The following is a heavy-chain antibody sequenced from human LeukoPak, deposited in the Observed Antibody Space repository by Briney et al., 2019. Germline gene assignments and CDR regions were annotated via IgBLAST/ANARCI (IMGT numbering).Heavy chain of an antibody. D-gene: IGHD3-22*01. J-gene: IGHJ4*02. V-gene: IGHV4-4*07. CDR1: GGSISSDS. Sequence: SETLSLTCTVSGGSISSDSWNWIRQPAGKGLEWIGRIYASGTTNYNPSLKSRATMSIDTSKSQFSLQLASVTAADTAVYYCARGTYFSDTYYFDYWGQGTLVTVSS. CDR2: IYASGTT. CDR3: ARGTYFSDTYYFDY.